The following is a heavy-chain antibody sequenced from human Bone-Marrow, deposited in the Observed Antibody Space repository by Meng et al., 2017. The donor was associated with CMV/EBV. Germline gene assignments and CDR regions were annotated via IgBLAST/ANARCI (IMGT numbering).Heavy chain of an antibody. CDR3: ARDHDSYYFDY. CDR1: GFTFSSYS. CDR2: ISSSSSYI. D-gene: IGHD1-1*01. V-gene: IGHV3-21*01. Sequence: GESLKIYCAASGFTFSSYSMNWVRQAPGKGLEWVSSISSSSSYIYYADSVKGRFTISRDNAKNSLYLQMNSLRAEDTAVYYCARDHDSYYFDYWGQGTLVTVSS. J-gene: IGHJ4*02.